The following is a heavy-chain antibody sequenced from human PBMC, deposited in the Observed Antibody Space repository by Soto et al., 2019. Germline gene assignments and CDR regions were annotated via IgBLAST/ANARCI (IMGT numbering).Heavy chain of an antibody. CDR2: ISAYNGNT. Sequence: APGKVSFKGSCYTFTSYGISWVRQAPGQGVEWMGWISAYNGNTNYAQKLQGRVTMTTDTSTSTAYMELRSLRSDDTAVYYCARDAIVGATFFDYWGQGTLVTVSS. CDR1: CYTFTSYG. J-gene: IGHJ4*02. V-gene: IGHV1-18*01. CDR3: ARDAIVGATFFDY. D-gene: IGHD1-26*01.